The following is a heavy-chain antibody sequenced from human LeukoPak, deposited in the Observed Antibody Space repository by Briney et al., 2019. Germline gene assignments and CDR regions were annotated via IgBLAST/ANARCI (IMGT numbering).Heavy chain of an antibody. J-gene: IGHJ4*02. Sequence: GGSLRLSCAASGFSVSRSFLSWVRLAPGKGLEWVSVIYSGGDTYYADSLKGRFTISRDNSKNTLYLQISTLRVEDTAVYYCARRGNPGTYFDYWGQGTLVAVSS. CDR2: IYSGGDT. D-gene: IGHD6-13*01. CDR1: GFSVSRSF. CDR3: ARRGNPGTYFDY. V-gene: IGHV3-66*04.